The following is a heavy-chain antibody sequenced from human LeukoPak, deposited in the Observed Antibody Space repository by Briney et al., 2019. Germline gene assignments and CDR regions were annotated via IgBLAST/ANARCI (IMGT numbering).Heavy chain of an antibody. CDR3: ARGIVDYYYGMDV. D-gene: IGHD2-15*01. CDR2: IYYSGST. Sequence: SETLSLTCTVSGGSISSYYWSWIRRPPGKGLEWIGYIYYSGSTNYNPSLKSRVTISVDTSKNQFSLKLSSVTAADTAVYYCARGIVDYYYGMDVWGKGTTVTVSS. J-gene: IGHJ6*04. CDR1: GGSISSYY. V-gene: IGHV4-59*01.